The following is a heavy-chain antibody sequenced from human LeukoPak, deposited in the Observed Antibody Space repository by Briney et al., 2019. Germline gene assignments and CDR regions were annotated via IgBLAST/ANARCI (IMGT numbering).Heavy chain of an antibody. CDR2: ISGSGGST. J-gene: IGHJ4*02. Sequence: PGGSLRLSCAASGFTFSSYAMSWVRQAPGKGLEWVSTISGSGGSTYYADSVKGRFTISRDNSRNTLYLQMNSLRADDTAVYYCAKYRSAAGWSPLDYWGQGHLVTVSS. D-gene: IGHD6-13*01. CDR3: AKYRSAAGWSPLDY. CDR1: GFTFSSYA. V-gene: IGHV3-23*01.